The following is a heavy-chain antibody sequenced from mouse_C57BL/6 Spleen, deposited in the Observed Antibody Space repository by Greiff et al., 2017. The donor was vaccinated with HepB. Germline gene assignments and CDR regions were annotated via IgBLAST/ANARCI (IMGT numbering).Heavy chain of an antibody. CDR1: GYTFTDYY. Sequence: VQLQQSGPELVKPGASVKISCKASGYTFTDYYMNWVKQSHGKSLEWIGDINPNNGGTSYNQKFKGKATLTVDKSSSTAYMELRSLTSEDSAVYYCARWLLSVFIYAMDYWGQGTSVTVSS. CDR2: INPNNGGT. CDR3: ARWLLSVFIYAMDY. V-gene: IGHV1-26*01. D-gene: IGHD2-3*01. J-gene: IGHJ4*01.